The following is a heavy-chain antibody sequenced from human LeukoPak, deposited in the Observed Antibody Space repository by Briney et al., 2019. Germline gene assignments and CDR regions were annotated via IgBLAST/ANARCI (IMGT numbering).Heavy chain of an antibody. CDR2: IYHSGST. J-gene: IGHJ4*02. D-gene: IGHD5-18*01. V-gene: IGHV4-38-2*02. CDR1: GYSISSGYY. Sequence: SETLSLTCTVSGYSISSGYYWGWIRPPPGKGLEWIGSIYHSGSTYYNPSLKSRVTISVDTSKNQFSLKLSSVTAADTAVYYCARDATAMANYITHFDYWGQGTLVTVSS. CDR3: ARDATAMANYITHFDY.